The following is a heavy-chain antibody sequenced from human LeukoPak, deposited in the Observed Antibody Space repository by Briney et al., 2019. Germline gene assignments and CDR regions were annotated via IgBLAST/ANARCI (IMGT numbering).Heavy chain of an antibody. Sequence: ESGPALVKPKQTLTLTCTFSGFSLNSPGMCVGWIRQPPGKALEWLALIEWDDDKYYRTSLKTRLTISKDTSKNQVILTMTNREPGDTSLYDCARIRVAGNDKSDAFDLWGQGTLVTVSS. J-gene: IGHJ3*01. CDR2: IEWDDDK. CDR1: GFSLNSPGMC. D-gene: IGHD4-23*01. CDR3: ARIRVAGNDKSDAFDL. V-gene: IGHV2-70*01.